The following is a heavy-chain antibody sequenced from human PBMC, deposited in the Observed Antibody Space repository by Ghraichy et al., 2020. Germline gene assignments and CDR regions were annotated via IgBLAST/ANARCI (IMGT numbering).Heavy chain of an antibody. CDR2: INHSGST. CDR1: GGSFSGYY. V-gene: IGHV4-34*01. D-gene: IGHD3-3*01. CDR3: ARGPPVLRFLRVEPHFDY. J-gene: IGHJ4*02. Sequence: SETLSLTCAVYGGSFSGYYWSWIRQPPGKGLEWIGEINHSGSTNYNPSLKSRVTISVDTSKNQFSLKLSSVTAADTAVYYCARGPPVLRFLRVEPHFDYWGQRTLVTVPS.